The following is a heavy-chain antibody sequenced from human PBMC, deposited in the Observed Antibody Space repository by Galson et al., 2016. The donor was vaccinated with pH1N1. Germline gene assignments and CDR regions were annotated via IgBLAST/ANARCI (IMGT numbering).Heavy chain of an antibody. D-gene: IGHD6-6*01. V-gene: IGHV3-23*01. Sequence: DSVQGRFTISRDNSKNTVSLQMNSLRAEDTAVFYCARSSDVTAYYGLDVWGQGTTVSVSS. J-gene: IGHJ6*02. CDR3: ARSSDVTAYYGLDV.